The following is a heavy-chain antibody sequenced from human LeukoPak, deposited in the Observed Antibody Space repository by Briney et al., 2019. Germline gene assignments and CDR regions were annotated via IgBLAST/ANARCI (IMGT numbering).Heavy chain of an antibody. J-gene: IGHJ5*02. D-gene: IGHD3-16*02. CDR2: IYYSGST. CDR1: GGSISSSSYY. V-gene: IGHV4-39*01. CDR3: ARQLHYVWGSYRA. Sequence: PSETLSLTCTVSGGSISSSSYYWGWIRQPPGKGLEWIGSIYYSGSTYYNPSLKSRVTISVDTSKNQFSLKLSSVTAADTAVYYCARQLHYVWGSYRAWGQGTLVTVSS.